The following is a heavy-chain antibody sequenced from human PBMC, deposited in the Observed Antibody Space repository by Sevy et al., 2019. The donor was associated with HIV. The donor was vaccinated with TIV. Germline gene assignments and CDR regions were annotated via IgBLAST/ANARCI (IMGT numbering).Heavy chain of an antibody. CDR3: SRDLRLRGYSYGCFDY. D-gene: IGHD5-18*01. Sequence: ASVKVSCKASGYTFTGQYIHWVRQAPGQGLEWMGWINPNSGDTNYAQEFQGRVTMTRDTSISTAYMELSGLKSDDTAVYYYSRDLRLRGYSYGCFDYWGQGTLVTVSS. V-gene: IGHV1-2*02. J-gene: IGHJ4*02. CDR2: INPNSGDT. CDR1: GYTFTGQY.